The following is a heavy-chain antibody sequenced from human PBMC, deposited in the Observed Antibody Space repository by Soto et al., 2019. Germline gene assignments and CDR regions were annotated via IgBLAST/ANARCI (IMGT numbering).Heavy chain of an antibody. D-gene: IGHD6-19*01. Sequence: SETLSLTCTVSGASISSYFWTWIRQPAGKGLDWIGRISTSGTTNYNPSLKSRVTMSVDTSKNHFSLNLSSVTASDTAVYYCAREAGPDRWFDPWGQGTLVTVSS. J-gene: IGHJ5*02. CDR1: GASISSYF. CDR3: AREAGPDRWFDP. V-gene: IGHV4-4*07. CDR2: ISTSGTT.